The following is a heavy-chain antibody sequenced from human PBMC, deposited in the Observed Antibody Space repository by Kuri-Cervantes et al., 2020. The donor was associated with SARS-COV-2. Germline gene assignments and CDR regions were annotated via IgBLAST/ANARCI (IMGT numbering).Heavy chain of an antibody. V-gene: IGHV3-21*01. CDR1: GFSLSRYT. CDR2: ISGSGSYI. J-gene: IGHJ4*02. CDR3: ASINRGARQEAGDY. Sequence: GGSLRLSCAASGFSLSRYTMNWVRQAPGKALEWVSSISGSGSYIYYADSVKGRFTISRDNAKNSLYLQMNSLRAEDTAVYYCASINRGARQEAGDYWGQGTLVTVSS. D-gene: IGHD1-14*01.